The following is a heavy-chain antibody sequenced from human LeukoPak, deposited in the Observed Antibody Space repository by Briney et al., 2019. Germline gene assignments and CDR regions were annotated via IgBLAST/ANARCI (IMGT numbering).Heavy chain of an antibody. CDR2: INHSGST. V-gene: IGHV4-34*01. CDR1: GGSFSDYY. D-gene: IGHD7-27*01. CDR3: ARVALTGVFDF. Sequence: SETLSLTCAVYGGSFSDYYWSWIRQPPGKGLEWIGEINHSGSTNYNPSLKSRVTISVDTSRNQFSLKLNSVTAADTAVYYCARVALTGVFDFWGQEPLVPVSS. J-gene: IGHJ4*02.